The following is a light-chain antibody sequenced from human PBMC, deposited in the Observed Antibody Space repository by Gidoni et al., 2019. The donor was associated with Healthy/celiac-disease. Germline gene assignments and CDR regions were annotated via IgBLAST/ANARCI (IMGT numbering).Light chain of an antibody. CDR3: CSYAGSYTFVV. CDR1: SSDVGGYNY. V-gene: IGLV2-11*01. Sequence: QSALTQPRSVSGSPGQSVTISCTGTSSDVGGYNYVSWSQQHPGKAPKLIIYDVSKRPSGVPDRFSGSKSGNTASLTISGLQAEDEADYYCCSYAGSYTFVVFGGGTKLTVL. CDR2: DVS. J-gene: IGLJ2*01.